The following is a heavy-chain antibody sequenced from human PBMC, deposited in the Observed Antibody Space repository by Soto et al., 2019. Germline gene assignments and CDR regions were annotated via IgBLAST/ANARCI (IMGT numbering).Heavy chain of an antibody. CDR1: RFIFSTYA. CDR2: ISSNSDTT. J-gene: IGHJ3*02. V-gene: IGHV3-23*01. D-gene: IGHD4-17*01. CDR3: AHPRGYGVFDAVDI. Sequence: LRPSCAASRFIFSTYAMNWVRQAPGEGLELVSAISSNSDTTFYAESVRGRFTISRDNSVNTLYLQMSRLRTEDTAVYYCAHPRGYGVFDAVDIWGQGTMVNVSS.